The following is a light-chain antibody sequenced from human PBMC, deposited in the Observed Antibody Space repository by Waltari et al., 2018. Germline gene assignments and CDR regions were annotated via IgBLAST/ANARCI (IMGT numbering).Light chain of an antibody. J-gene: IGKJ1*01. CDR3: QHYLRLPVT. CDR2: GAS. V-gene: IGKV3-20*01. Sequence: EIVLTPSPGTLSLSLGERATLPCRASQSVSRALTWYQQKPGQAPRLLIYGASTRATGIPDRFSGSGSGTDFSLTISRLEPDDFAVYYCQHYLRLPVTFGQGTTVEI. CDR1: QSVSRA.